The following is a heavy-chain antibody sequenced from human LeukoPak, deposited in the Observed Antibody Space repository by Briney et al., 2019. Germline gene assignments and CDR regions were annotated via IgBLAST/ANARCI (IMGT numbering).Heavy chain of an antibody. Sequence: PGGSLRLSCAASGFSFSDYSMNWVRQAPGKGVEWISYIGISSGKTKYADSVKGRYNISGEKEKNSLYLQMNSLRVEDTAVYYCARDYKYAFDNWGQGTLVTVSS. CDR3: ARDYKYAFDN. J-gene: IGHJ4*02. CDR2: IGISSGKT. V-gene: IGHV3-48*01. D-gene: IGHD5-24*01. CDR1: GFSFSDYS.